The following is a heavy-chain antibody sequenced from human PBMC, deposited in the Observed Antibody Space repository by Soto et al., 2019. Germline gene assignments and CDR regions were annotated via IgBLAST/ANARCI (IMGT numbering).Heavy chain of an antibody. V-gene: IGHV4-59*01. CDR2: FYNSDTT. J-gene: IGHJ5*02. CDR3: ARVPGP. D-gene: IGHD7-27*01. CDR1: GGSISSYY. Sequence: SETLSLTCTVSGGSISSYYWSWIRQPPGKGLEWIGYFYNSDTTNYNPSLKSRVTISADTSKSQFSLKLSSVTAADTAVYYCARVPGPWGQGTLVTVSS.